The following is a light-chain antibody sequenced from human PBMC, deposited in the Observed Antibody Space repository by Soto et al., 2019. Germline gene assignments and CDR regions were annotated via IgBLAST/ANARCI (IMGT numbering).Light chain of an antibody. J-gene: IGLJ2*01. CDR3: SSYTSGTTLVV. CDR1: SSDVGGYKY. Sequence: QSALTQPASVSGSPGQSITISCTGTSSDVGGYKYVSCYQQHPGKAPKLMIYEVSNRPSGVSNRFSGSKSGNTASLTISGLQAEDEADYYCSSYTSGTTLVVFGGGTKVTAL. V-gene: IGLV2-14*01. CDR2: EVS.